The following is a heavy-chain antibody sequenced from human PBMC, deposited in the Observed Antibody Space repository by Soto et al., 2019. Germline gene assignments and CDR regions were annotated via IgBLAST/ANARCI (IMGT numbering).Heavy chain of an antibody. CDR1: GFTFSSYS. CDR2: ISSSSSYI. CDR3: ARDGRPLWFGETSNLYYYYMDV. J-gene: IGHJ6*03. Sequence: EVQLVESGGGLVKPGGSLRLSCAASGFTFSSYSMNWVRQAPGKGLEWVSSISSSSSYIYYADSVKGRFTISRDNAKNSLYLQMNSLRAEETAVYYCARDGRPLWFGETSNLYYYYMDVWGKGTTVTVSS. D-gene: IGHD3-10*01. V-gene: IGHV3-21*01.